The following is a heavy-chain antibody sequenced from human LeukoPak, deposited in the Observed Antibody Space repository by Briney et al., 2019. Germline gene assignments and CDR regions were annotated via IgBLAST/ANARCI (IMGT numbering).Heavy chain of an antibody. J-gene: IGHJ6*02. CDR1: GGSFSGYY. CDR2: INHSGST. CDR3: ARYSSSPYYYYGMDV. V-gene: IGHV4-34*01. Sequence: PSETLSLTCAVYGGSFSGYYWSWIRQPPGKGLEWIGEINHSGSTNYNPSLKSRVTISVDTSKNQFSLKLSSATAADTAVYYCARYSSSPYYYYGMDVWGQGTTVTVSS. D-gene: IGHD6-13*01.